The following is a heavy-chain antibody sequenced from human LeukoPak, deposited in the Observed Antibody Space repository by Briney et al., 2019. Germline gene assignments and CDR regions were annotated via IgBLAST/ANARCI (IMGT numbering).Heavy chain of an antibody. CDR2: IYTSGST. J-gene: IGHJ4*02. V-gene: IGHV4-4*07. Sequence: SETLSLTCTVSGGSISSYYLSWIRQPAGKGLEWIGRIYTSGSTNYNPSLKSRVTISVDTSKNQFSLKLSSVTAADTAVYYCARGHGDYGTYYFDYWGQGTLVTVSS. CDR3: ARGHGDYGTYYFDY. CDR1: GGSISSYY. D-gene: IGHD4-17*01.